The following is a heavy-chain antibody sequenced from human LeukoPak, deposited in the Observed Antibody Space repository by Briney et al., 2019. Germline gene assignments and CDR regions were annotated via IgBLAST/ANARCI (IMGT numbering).Heavy chain of an antibody. D-gene: IGHD2-8*01. V-gene: IGHV3-48*03. CDR2: ISSSGSTI. Sequence: GGSLRLSCAASGFTFSSYEMNWVRQAPGKGLEWVSYISSSGSTIYYADSVKGRFTISRDNAKNSLYLQMNSLRAEDTAVYYCARDMGYGGPTNGYWGQGTLSPSPQ. CDR3: ARDMGYGGPTNGY. J-gene: IGHJ4*02. CDR1: GFTFSSYE.